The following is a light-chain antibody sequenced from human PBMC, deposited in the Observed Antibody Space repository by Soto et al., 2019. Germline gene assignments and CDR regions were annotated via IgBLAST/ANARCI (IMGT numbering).Light chain of an antibody. J-gene: IGKJ3*01. CDR3: QQYGGSTFT. Sequence: EVVMTQSPATLSVSPGERATLSCRSSQSVTSNYLAWYQQKPGQAPRLLIYGVSSRATGVPDRFSGSVSGTDFNLTISRLETEDCGVYEGQQYGGSTFTFGPGTKVDIK. CDR1: QSVTSNY. V-gene: IGKV3-20*01. CDR2: GVS.